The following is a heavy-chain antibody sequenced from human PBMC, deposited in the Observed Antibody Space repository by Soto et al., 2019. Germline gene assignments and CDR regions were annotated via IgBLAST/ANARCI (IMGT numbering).Heavy chain of an antibody. D-gene: IGHD2-2*01. CDR1: GFTFSSYS. J-gene: IGHJ4*02. V-gene: IGHV3-48*01. Sequence: PGGSLRLSCAASGFTFSSYSMNWVRQAPGKGLEWVSYISSSSSTIYYADSVKGRFTISRDNAKNSLYLQMNSLRAEDTAVYYYAKMYCSSTSCYFPSYYFDYWGQGTLVTVSS. CDR2: ISSSSSTI. CDR3: AKMYCSSTSCYFPSYYFDY.